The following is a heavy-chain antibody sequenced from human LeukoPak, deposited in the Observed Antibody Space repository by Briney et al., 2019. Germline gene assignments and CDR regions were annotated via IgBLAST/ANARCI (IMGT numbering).Heavy chain of an antibody. CDR3: ARGAYSSSWRVDY. J-gene: IGHJ4*02. CDR2: IYSGESRT. Sequence: GGSLRLSCAASGFTFNSYWMHWVRQAPGKGLVWVSHIYSGESRTSYADSVKGRFTISRDNAKNTLYLQMNSLRAEDTAVYYCARGAYSSSWRVDYWGQGTLVTVSS. CDR1: GFTFNSYW. D-gene: IGHD6-13*01. V-gene: IGHV3-74*01.